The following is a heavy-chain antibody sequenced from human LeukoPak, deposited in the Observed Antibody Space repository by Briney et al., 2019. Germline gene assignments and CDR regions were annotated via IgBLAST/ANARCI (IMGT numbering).Heavy chain of an antibody. CDR2: IIPIFGTA. J-gene: IGHJ6*03. D-gene: IGHD6-6*01. Sequence: ASVKVSCKASGGTFSSYAISWVRQAPGQGLEWMGGIIPIFGTANYAQKFQGRVTITTDESTSTAYMELSSLRSEDTAVYYCASSARFRYYYYYMDVWGKGTTVTVSS. CDR1: GGTFSSYA. V-gene: IGHV1-69*05. CDR3: ASSARFRYYYYYMDV.